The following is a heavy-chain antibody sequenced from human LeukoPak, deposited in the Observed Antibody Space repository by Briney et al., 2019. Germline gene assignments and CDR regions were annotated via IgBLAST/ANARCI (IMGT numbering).Heavy chain of an antibody. D-gene: IGHD2-2*01. CDR3: ARVVPAAIPEDYYYMDV. J-gene: IGHJ6*03. CDR1: GGTFSSYA. V-gene: IGHV1-69*06. Sequence: SVKVSCKASGGTFSSYAISWVRQAPGQGLEWMEGIIPIFGTANYAQKFQGRVTITADKSTSTAYMELSSLRSEDTAVYYCARVVPAAIPEDYYYMDVWGKGTTVTVSS. CDR2: IIPIFGTA.